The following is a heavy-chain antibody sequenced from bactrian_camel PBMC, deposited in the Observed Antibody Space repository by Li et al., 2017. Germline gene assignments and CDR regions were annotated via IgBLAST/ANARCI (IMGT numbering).Heavy chain of an antibody. CDR2: YDWDGRT. Sequence: HVQLVESGGGSVQAGGSLRLSCSATGVTYDSNYMGWFRQAPGKEREGVASYDWDGRTTYADSVKGRFVISKDNTKNTLYLQMYTLEPEDTAVYYCAAAPPLLGGSWFCDLNAAAYDYWGQGTQVTVS. V-gene: IGHV3S55*01. J-gene: IGHJ4*01. CDR1: GVTYDSNY. D-gene: IGHD2*01. CDR3: AAAPPLLGGSWFCDLNAAAYDY.